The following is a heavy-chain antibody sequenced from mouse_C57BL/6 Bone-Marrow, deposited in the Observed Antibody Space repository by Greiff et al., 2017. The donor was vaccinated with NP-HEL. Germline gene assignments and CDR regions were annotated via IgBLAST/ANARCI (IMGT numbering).Heavy chain of an antibody. CDR1: GFTFTDYY. D-gene: IGHD2-4*01. Sequence: EVKLVESGGGLVQPGGSLSLSCAASGFTFTDYYMSWVRQPPGKALEWVGFIRNKANGYTIEYSASVKGRFTISRDNSQSILYLQMNALRAEDSATYYCARSIYYDYADDPFYGMDYWGQGTSVTGSS. V-gene: IGHV7-3*01. CDR3: ARSIYYDYADDPFYGMDY. CDR2: IRNKANGYTI. J-gene: IGHJ4*01.